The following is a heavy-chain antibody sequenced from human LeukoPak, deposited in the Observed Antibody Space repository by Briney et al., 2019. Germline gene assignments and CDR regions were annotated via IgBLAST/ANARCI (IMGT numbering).Heavy chain of an antibody. CDR3: ASANTRSGYYSFDY. V-gene: IGHV3-30-3*01. Sequence: QPGRSLRLSCAASGFTFSSYAMHWVRQAPGKGLEWVAVISCDGSNKYYADSVKGRFTISRDNSKNTLYLQMNSLRAEDTAVYYCASANTRSGYYSFDYWGQGTLVTVSS. D-gene: IGHD3-22*01. CDR2: ISCDGSNK. CDR1: GFTFSSYA. J-gene: IGHJ4*02.